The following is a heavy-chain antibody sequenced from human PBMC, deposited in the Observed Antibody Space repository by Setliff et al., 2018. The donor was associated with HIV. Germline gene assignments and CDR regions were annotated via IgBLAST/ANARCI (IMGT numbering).Heavy chain of an antibody. J-gene: IGHJ5*02. CDR1: GYTFTSYG. CDR3: ARGFSVYSSLDPLLNWFDP. D-gene: IGHD6-6*01. CDR2: INAGNGNT. Sequence: ASVKVSCKASGYTFTSYGISWVRQAPGQGLEWMGWINAGNGNTKFSQKFQGRVAITRDTSASTAYMELSSLRSKDTAVYYCARGFSVYSSLDPLLNWFDPWGQGTLVTVSS. V-gene: IGHV1-3*01.